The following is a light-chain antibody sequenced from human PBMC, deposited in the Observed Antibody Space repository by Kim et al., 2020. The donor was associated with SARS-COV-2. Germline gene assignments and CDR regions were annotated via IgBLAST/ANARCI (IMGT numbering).Light chain of an antibody. Sequence: RVTISCTGMSSNRGAGYDVHGYQQVPGTAPKLLIYANSIRPSGVPDRFSGSKSGTSASRAITGLQTEDEADYYCQSYDSSLSGYVFGTGTKVTVL. V-gene: IGLV1-40*01. J-gene: IGLJ1*01. CDR3: QSYDSSLSGYV. CDR1: SSNRGAGYD. CDR2: ANS.